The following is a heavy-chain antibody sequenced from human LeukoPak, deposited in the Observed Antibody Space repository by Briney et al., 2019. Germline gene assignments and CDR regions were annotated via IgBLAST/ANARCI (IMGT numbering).Heavy chain of an antibody. CDR2: IYDNGTT. J-gene: IGHJ5*02. V-gene: IGHV4-59*01. CDR3: ARVWLHIDVFDP. Sequence: PSETLSLTCTVSGGSMRGYYWSWLRQSPGKGLEWLGYIYDNGTTNYNRSLQSRGTISIDISKNQFSLKLSSISAADTAVYYCARVWLHIDVFDPWGQGTLVTVSS. CDR1: GGSMRGYY. D-gene: IGHD5-12*01.